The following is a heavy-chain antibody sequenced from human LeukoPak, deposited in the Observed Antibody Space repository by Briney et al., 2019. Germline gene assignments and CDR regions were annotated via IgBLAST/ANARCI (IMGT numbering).Heavy chain of an antibody. V-gene: IGHV4-59*08. CDR1: GGSITGYY. J-gene: IGHJ3*02. CDR3: ASHFSYYYDSSGYPRDAFDI. CDR2: MYYSGST. D-gene: IGHD3-22*01. Sequence: SETLSLTCTVPGGSITGYYWSLIRQSPGKGLVWIGYMYYSGSTNYNPSLKSRVTISIDMSKNQFSLTLSSVTAADTVLYYCASHFSYYYDSSGYPRDAFDIWGQGTMVTVSS.